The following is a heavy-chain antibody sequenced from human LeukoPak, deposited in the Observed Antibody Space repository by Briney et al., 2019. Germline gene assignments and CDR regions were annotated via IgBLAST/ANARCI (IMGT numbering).Heavy chain of an antibody. Sequence: SETLSLTCNIPGGSISSSSYYWGWIRQPPGKGLKWIGSIYYSGSTYYNPSLKSRVTISVDTSKNQFSLKLSSVTAADTAVYYCARRIAALTFDYWGQGTLVTVS. J-gene: IGHJ4*02. CDR3: ARRIAALTFDY. V-gene: IGHV4-39*01. D-gene: IGHD6-6*01. CDR1: GGSISSSSYY. CDR2: IYYSGST.